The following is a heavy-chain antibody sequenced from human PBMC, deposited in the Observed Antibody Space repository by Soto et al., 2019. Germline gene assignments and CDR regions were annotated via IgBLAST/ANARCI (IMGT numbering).Heavy chain of an antibody. CDR2: ISYDGSEK. Sequence: HPXVCLRLSFAASGFTFNTYGMHWVRQAPGKGLEWVAVISYDGSEKYYVDSVKGRFTVSRDNAQNSLFLQMSRLGPEDTAVYYCVRPDGVVGASSAFDSWGQRTLVTVSS. CDR1: GFTFNTYG. V-gene: IGHV3-30*03. J-gene: IGHJ4*02. D-gene: IGHD1-26*01. CDR3: VRPDGVVGASSAFDS.